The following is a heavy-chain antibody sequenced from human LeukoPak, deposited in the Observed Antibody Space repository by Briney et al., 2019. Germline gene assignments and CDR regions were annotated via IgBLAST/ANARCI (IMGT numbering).Heavy chain of an antibody. CDR3: ARSVGGYCSGGSCPPRWFDP. J-gene: IGHJ5*02. D-gene: IGHD2-15*01. CDR1: GGSFSGYY. Sequence: SETLSLTCAVYGGSFSGYYWSWIRQPPGKGLEWIGEINHSGSTNYNPSLKSRVTISVDTSKNQFSLKLSSVTAADTAVYYCARSVGGYCSGGSCPPRWFDPWGQGTLVTVSS. CDR2: INHSGST. V-gene: IGHV4-34*01.